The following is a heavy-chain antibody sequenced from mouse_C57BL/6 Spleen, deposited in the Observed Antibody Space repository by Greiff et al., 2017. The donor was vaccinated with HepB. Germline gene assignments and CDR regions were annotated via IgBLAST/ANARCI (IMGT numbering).Heavy chain of an antibody. Sequence: QVQLQQSGAELVKPGASVKISCKASGYAFSSYWMNWVKQRPGKGLEWIGQIYPGDGDTNYNGKFKGKATLTADKSSSTAYMQLSSLTSEDSAVYFCARESTTPHFDYWGQGTTLTVSS. CDR3: ARESTTPHFDY. D-gene: IGHD1-1*01. J-gene: IGHJ2*01. CDR2: IYPGDGDT. CDR1: GYAFSSYW. V-gene: IGHV1-80*01.